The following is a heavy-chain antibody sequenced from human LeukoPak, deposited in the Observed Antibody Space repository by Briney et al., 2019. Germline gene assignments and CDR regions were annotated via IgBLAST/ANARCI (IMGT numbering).Heavy chain of an antibody. CDR1: GFTFSSYA. Sequence: GGSLRLPCAASGFTFSSYAMSWVRQAPGKGLEWVSAISGSGGSTYYADSVKGRFTISRDNSKNTLYLQMNSLRAEDTAVYYCAKDRGDYWVHYFDYWGQGTLVTVSS. J-gene: IGHJ4*02. V-gene: IGHV3-23*01. D-gene: IGHD3-10*01. CDR3: AKDRGDYWVHYFDY. CDR2: ISGSGGST.